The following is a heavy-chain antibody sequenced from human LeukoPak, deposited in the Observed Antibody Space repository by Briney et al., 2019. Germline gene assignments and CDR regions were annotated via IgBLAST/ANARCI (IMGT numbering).Heavy chain of an antibody. CDR1: GFTFSSYA. J-gene: IGHJ6*03. Sequence: GGSLRLSCAASGFTFSSYAMSWVRQAPGKGLEWVSLISVSGDSTYYADSVKGRFTVSRDNSKNMVYLQMNSLRAEDTAVYYCARQNVYYYYMDVWGKGTTVTVSS. CDR2: ISVSGDST. V-gene: IGHV3-23*01. CDR3: ARQNVYYYYMDV.